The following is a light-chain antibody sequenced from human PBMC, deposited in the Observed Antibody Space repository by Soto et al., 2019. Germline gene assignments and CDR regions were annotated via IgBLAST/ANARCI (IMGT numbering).Light chain of an antibody. CDR1: SSDIGDSNY. CDR3: CSYAGSYTLV. Sequence: QSALTQPRPVSGSPGQSVTISCTGTSSDIGDSNYVSWYQQHPGKAPKLLIYDVTRRPSGVPDRFSGSKSGNTASLTISGLQAEDEADYFCCSYAGSYTLVFGGGTKLTVL. CDR2: DVT. V-gene: IGLV2-11*01. J-gene: IGLJ2*01.